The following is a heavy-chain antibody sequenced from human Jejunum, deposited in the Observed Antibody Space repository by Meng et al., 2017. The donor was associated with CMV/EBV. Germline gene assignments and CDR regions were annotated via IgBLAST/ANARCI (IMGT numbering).Heavy chain of an antibody. Sequence: LRLSCAASGFTFSDYAMNWVRQAPGKGLEWVSSISSSSYIYYADSVKGRFTISRDNAKNSLYLQMNSLRAEDTAVYYCASFDSTVHWGQGTLVTVSS. J-gene: IGHJ4*02. CDR1: GFTFSDYA. CDR2: ISSSSYI. V-gene: IGHV3-69-1*01. D-gene: IGHD2-15*01. CDR3: ASFDSTVH.